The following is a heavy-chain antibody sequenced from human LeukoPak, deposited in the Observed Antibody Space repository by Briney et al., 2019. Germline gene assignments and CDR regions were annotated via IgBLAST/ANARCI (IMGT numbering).Heavy chain of an antibody. V-gene: IGHV4-4*02. CDR2: IYHSGGT. CDR3: ARAVTYYFDY. D-gene: IGHD2-21*02. Sequence: SETLSLTCTVSGDSITNDNWWSWVRQPPGKGLEWIGEIYHSGGTNYNPSLKSRVTISVDKSKNQFSLNVNSLTAADTAVYYCARAVTYYFDYWGQGTLVTVSS. J-gene: IGHJ4*02. CDR1: GDSITNDNW.